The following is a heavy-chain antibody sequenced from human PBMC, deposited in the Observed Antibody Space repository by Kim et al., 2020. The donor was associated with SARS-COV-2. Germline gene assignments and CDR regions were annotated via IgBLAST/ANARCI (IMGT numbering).Heavy chain of an antibody. CDR1: GGSISSYY. V-gene: IGHV4-59*01. CDR3: ARDQCSGGSCYGFDY. Sequence: SETLSLTCTVSGGSISSYYWSWIRQPPGKGLEWIGYIYYSGSTNYNPSLKSRVTISVDTSKNQFSLKLSSVTAADTAVYYCARDQCSGGSCYGFDYWGQGTLVTVSS. D-gene: IGHD2-15*01. CDR2: IYYSGST. J-gene: IGHJ4*02.